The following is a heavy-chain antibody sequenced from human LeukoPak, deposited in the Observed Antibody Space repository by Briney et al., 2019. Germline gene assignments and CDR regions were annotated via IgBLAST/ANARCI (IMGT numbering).Heavy chain of an antibody. D-gene: IGHD6-13*01. Sequence: SETLSLTCTVSGGSISSYYWSWIRQPPGKGLEWIGDVYNSGTTSYNPSLTGRATISVDRSKNHLSLRLTSVTAADTAVYYCARLSRIAAAGAYDYHSLDVWGQGTTVTVSS. CDR1: GGSISSYY. CDR3: ARLSRIAAAGAYDYHSLDV. V-gene: IGHV4-59*13. J-gene: IGHJ6*02. CDR2: VYNSGTT.